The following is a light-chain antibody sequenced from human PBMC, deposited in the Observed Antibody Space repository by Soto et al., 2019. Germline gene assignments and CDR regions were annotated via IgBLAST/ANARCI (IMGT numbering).Light chain of an antibody. Sequence: DTQMTQSPSTLSASVGDRVTITCRASQSINSWLAWYQQKPGKAPKLLISKASSLESGVPSRFSGSGSGTELTLTISSLQPDDSATYYCQQYKSYSLYTFGQGTKLEIK. CDR1: QSINSW. J-gene: IGKJ2*01. V-gene: IGKV1-5*03. CDR2: KAS. CDR3: QQYKSYSLYT.